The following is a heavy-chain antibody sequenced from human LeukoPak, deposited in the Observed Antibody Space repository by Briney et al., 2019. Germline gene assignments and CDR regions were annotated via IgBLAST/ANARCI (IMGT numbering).Heavy chain of an antibody. CDR2: IYYSGST. Sequence: PSETLSLTCTVSGGSISTYYGNWIRQAPGKGLEWIGYIYYSGSTNYNPPLKSRVTISVDTSKNQFSLKLSSVTAADTAVYYCARGRVGYSGYARLKYFDYWGQGTLVTVSS. J-gene: IGHJ4*02. CDR1: GGSISTYY. D-gene: IGHD5-12*01. CDR3: ARGRVGYSGYARLKYFDY. V-gene: IGHV4-59*12.